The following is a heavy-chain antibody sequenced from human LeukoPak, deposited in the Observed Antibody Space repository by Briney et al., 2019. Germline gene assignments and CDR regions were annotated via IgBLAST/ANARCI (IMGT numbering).Heavy chain of an antibody. CDR1: GLTFTNHG. Sequence: SGGSLRLSCVASGLTFTNHGFHWLRQAADKGLEWVAFVRNDGFDTYHSNSVKGRFSISRDDSKNTVYLQMNSLRAEDTALYYCARDRGKDYFGDWGQGTQVTVSS. V-gene: IGHV3-30*02. D-gene: IGHD4-23*01. CDR3: ARDRGKDYFGD. CDR2: VRNDGFDT. J-gene: IGHJ4*02.